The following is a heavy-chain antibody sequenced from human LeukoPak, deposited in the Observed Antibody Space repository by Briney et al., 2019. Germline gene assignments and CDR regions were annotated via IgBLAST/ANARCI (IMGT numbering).Heavy chain of an antibody. CDR3: ARHKKPLSGWYRVWAFDI. J-gene: IGHJ3*02. V-gene: IGHV4-39*07. CDR1: GGSISSSSYY. Sequence: ASETLSLTCTVSGGSISSSSYYWGWIRQPPGKGLEWIGSIYYSGSTYYNPSLKSRVTISVDTSKNQFSLKLSSVTAADTAVYYCARHKKPLSGWYRVWAFDIWGQGTMVTVSS. D-gene: IGHD6-19*01. CDR2: IYYSGST.